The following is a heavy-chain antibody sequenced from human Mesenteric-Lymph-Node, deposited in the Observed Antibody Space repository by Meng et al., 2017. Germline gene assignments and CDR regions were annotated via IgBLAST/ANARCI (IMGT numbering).Heavy chain of an antibody. CDR2: IYHSGST. CDR3: ARVGQWLPIDY. D-gene: IGHD6-19*01. J-gene: IGHJ4*02. V-gene: IGHV4-4*02. Sequence: HLQSSGPGLVKPSSPLALTCAVSGGSISSSNWWSRLPQPPGKGLEWIGEIYHSGSTNYNPSLRSRVTISVDKSKNQLSLNPSSVTAADTAVYYCARVGQWLPIDYWGQGTLVTVSS. CDR1: GGSISSSNW.